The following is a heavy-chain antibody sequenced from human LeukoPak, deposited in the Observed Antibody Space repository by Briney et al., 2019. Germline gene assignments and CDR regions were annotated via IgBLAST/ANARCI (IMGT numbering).Heavy chain of an antibody. CDR2: ISYDGSNK. Sequence: GGSLRLSCAASGFTFSSYGMHWVRQAPGKGLEWVAVISYDGSNKYYADSVKGRFTISRDNSKNTLYLQMNSLRAEDTAVYYCARGEGYSSGQEAFDIWGQGTMVTVSS. CDR3: ARGEGYSSGQEAFDI. D-gene: IGHD6-19*01. CDR1: GFTFSSYG. V-gene: IGHV3-30*03. J-gene: IGHJ3*02.